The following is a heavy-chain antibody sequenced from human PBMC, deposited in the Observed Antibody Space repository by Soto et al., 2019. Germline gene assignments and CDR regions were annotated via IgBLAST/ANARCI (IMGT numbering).Heavy chain of an antibody. Sequence: GGSLRLSCAASGFTFSSYWMSWVRQAPGKGLEWVANIKQDGSGKYYVDSVKGRFTISRDNAKNSLYLQMNSLRAEDTAGYYCARGYCSSTSCRDAFDIWGQGTMVTVSS. CDR2: IKQDGSGK. D-gene: IGHD2-2*01. J-gene: IGHJ3*02. CDR3: ARGYCSSTSCRDAFDI. V-gene: IGHV3-7*01. CDR1: GFTFSSYW.